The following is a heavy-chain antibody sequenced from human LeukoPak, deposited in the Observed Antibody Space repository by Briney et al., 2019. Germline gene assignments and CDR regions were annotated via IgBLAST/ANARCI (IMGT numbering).Heavy chain of an antibody. CDR2: IYHSGST. J-gene: IGHJ4*02. CDR1: GYSISSGNY. V-gene: IGHV4-38-2*02. CDR3: ARDGDFYYFDY. Sequence: SETLPLTCTVSGYSISSGNYWGWIRQPPGKGPEWIGSIYHSGSTYYNPSLKSRVSISVDTSKNQFSLRLSSVTAADTAVYYCARDGDFYYFDYWGQGTLVTVSS.